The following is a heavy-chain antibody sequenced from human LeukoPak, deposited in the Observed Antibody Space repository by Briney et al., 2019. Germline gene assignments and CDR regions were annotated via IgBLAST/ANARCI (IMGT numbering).Heavy chain of an antibody. CDR2: MNPNSGNT. Sequence: GASVKVSCKASGYTLTSYDINWVRQATGQGLEWMGWMNPNSGNTGYAQKFQGRVTITRNTSISTAYMELSSLRSEDTAVYYCARVQGFWSGYIYYYYMDVWGKGTTVTVSS. V-gene: IGHV1-8*03. D-gene: IGHD3-3*01. CDR3: ARVQGFWSGYIYYYYMDV. CDR1: GYTLTSYD. J-gene: IGHJ6*03.